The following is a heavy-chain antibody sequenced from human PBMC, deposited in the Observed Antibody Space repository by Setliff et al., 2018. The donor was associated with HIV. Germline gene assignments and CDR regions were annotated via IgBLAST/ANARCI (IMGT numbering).Heavy chain of an antibody. J-gene: IGHJ4*02. CDR2: INHSGST. D-gene: IGHD3-10*01. CDR1: GGSISSYY. Sequence: PSETLSLTCTVSGGSISSYYWSWIRQPPGKGLEWIGEINHSGSTNYNPSLESRVTMLIDMSKNQLSLKLSSVTAADTAVYYCARHSSQWLIFRGAYYVDLWGQGVLVTVSS. CDR3: ARHSSQWLIFRGAYYVDL. V-gene: IGHV4-34*01.